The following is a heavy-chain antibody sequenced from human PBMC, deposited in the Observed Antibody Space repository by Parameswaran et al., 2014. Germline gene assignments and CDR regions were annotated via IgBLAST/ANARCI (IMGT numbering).Heavy chain of an antibody. J-gene: IGHJ4*02. D-gene: IGHD3-10*01. CDR2: INHSGST. CDR3: AEGSGSYPYYFDY. Sequence: RWIRQPPGKGLEWIGEINHSGSTNYNPSLKSRVTISVDTSKNQFSLKLSSVTAADTAVYYCAEGSGSYPYYFDYWGQGTLVTVSS. V-gene: IGHV4-34*01.